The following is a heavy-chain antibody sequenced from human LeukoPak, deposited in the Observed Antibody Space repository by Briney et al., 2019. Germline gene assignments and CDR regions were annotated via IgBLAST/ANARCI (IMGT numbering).Heavy chain of an antibody. V-gene: IGHV1-46*01. CDR2: INPSGGST. CDR1: GYTFTSYY. J-gene: IGHJ4*02. CDR3: ARGSTSHDYDSSGYREGYYFDY. Sequence: ASVKVSCKASGYTFTSYYMHWVRQAPGQGLEWMGIINPSGGSTSYAQKFQGRVTMTRDTSTSTAYMELSSLRSEDTAVYYCARGSTSHDYDSSGYREGYYFDYWGQGTLVTVSS. D-gene: IGHD3-22*01.